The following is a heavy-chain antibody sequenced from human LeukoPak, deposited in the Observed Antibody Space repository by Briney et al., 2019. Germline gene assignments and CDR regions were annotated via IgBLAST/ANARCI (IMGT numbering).Heavy chain of an antibody. CDR2: IRHDGTNK. D-gene: IGHD3-10*01. Sequence: GGSLRLSCATSGFSFSSYGMHWVRQAPGKGLEWVAFIRHDGTNKYHAASVRGRFTISRDNFDNTLYLHISSLRPEDTAVFYCAKALYNYGSGAYSPFDSWGQGTLVTISS. CDR1: GFSFSSYG. J-gene: IGHJ4*02. V-gene: IGHV3-30*02. CDR3: AKALYNYGSGAYSPFDS.